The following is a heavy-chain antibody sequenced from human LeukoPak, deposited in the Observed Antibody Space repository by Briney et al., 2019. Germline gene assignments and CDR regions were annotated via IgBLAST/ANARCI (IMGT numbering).Heavy chain of an antibody. CDR2: ISPNSGGT. CDR1: GGTFSSYA. V-gene: IGHV1-2*02. J-gene: IGHJ4*02. CDR3: ARVYYEGFDY. Sequence: ASVKVSCKASGGTFSSYAISWVRQAPGQGLEWMGWISPNSGGTNYAQKFQGRVTMTRDTSISTAYMELSRLRSDDTAVYYRARVYYEGFDYWGQGTLVTVSS. D-gene: IGHD1-26*01.